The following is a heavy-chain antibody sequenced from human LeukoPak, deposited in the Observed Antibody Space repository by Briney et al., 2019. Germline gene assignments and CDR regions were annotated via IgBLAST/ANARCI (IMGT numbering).Heavy chain of an antibody. CDR1: GFTFNNAW. J-gene: IGHJ4*02. CDR3: ATEYYGAYNF. Sequence: GGSLTLSCSASGFTFNNAWLSWVRQAPAKGLEWVGRIKSKSGGGTTDYAAPVKGRFTISRDDSKNTLYLQMNSLKTEDTAVYFCATEYYGAYNFWGQGTLVTVSS. CDR2: IKSKSGGGTT. V-gene: IGHV3-15*01. D-gene: IGHD4-17*01.